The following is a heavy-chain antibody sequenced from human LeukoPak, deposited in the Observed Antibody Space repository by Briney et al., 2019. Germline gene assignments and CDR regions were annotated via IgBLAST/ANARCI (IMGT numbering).Heavy chain of an antibody. J-gene: IGHJ4*02. Sequence: PSETLSLTCAVSGGSISNGGYSWSWIRQPPGKGLEWIGYIYHSGSTYYNPSLKSRVTISVDRSKNQFSLKLSSVTAADTAVYYCARSNYYGSGSYYTWLDYWGQGTLVTVSS. V-gene: IGHV4-30-2*01. CDR1: GGSISNGGYS. CDR3: ARSNYYGSGSYYTWLDY. D-gene: IGHD3-10*01. CDR2: IYHSGST.